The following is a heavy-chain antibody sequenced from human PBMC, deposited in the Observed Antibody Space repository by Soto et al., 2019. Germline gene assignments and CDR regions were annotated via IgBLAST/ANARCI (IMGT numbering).Heavy chain of an antibody. CDR2: ISPYTGDT. J-gene: IGHJ5*02. CDR1: GYTFTDYG. Sequence: QVQLVQSGAEVKEPGASVKVSCKASGYTFTDYGISWVRQAPGQGLEWMEWISPYTGDTKYLQRLQGRVTVTADTSTSTAYMEVRSLRYDDTAVYYCAKTGAWNWFDPWGQGTLVTVSS. V-gene: IGHV1-18*01. CDR3: AKTGAWNWFDP.